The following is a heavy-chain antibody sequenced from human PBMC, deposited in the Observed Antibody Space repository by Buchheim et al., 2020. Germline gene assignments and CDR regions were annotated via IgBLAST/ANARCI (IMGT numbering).Heavy chain of an antibody. V-gene: IGHV3-30*04. J-gene: IGHJ5*02. D-gene: IGHD1-26*01. CDR2: ISYDGSNK. CDR1: GFTFSSYA. Sequence: QVQLVESGGGVVQPGRSLRLSCAASGFTFSSYAMHWVRQAPGKGLEWVACISYDGSNKYYADSVKGRFTISRDNSKNTLYLQMNSLRAEDTAVYYCARGGVGGSYNWFDPWGQGTL. CDR3: ARGGVGGSYNWFDP.